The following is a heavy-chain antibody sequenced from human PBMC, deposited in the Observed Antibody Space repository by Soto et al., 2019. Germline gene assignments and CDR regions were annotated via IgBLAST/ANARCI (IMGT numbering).Heavy chain of an antibody. V-gene: IGHV3-74*01. CDR3: ARDRWGGGRDMDV. Sequence: EVQLVESGGGLVQPGGSLRLSCAASGFTFSTYWIRWVRQAPGKGLVWVSRINSDGSSTNYADSVKGRFTISRDNAKNTLFLQMNSLRAEDTAVYYCARDRWGGGRDMDVWGQGTTVTVSS. CDR1: GFTFSTYW. J-gene: IGHJ6*02. CDR2: INSDGSST. D-gene: IGHD3-10*01.